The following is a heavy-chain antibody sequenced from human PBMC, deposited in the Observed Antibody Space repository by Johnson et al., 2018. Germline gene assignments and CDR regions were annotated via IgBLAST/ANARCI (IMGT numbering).Heavy chain of an antibody. CDR3: ARVGYYRPTSSFYMGA. CDR2: LSGSGENT. CDR1: GFTFNNFP. Sequence: VQLVESGGGLVQPGGSLRLSFAASGFTFNNFPMAWVRQGPGKGLEWVSSLSGSGENTYYADSVNGRFIISRDNSNNTLYLQMDSLRADDAATYYCARVGYYRPTSSFYMGAWGKGTAVTVSS. D-gene: IGHD1-26*01. J-gene: IGHJ6*03. V-gene: IGHV3-23*04.